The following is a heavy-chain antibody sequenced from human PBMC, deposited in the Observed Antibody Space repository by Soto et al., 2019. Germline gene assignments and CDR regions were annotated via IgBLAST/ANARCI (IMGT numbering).Heavy chain of an antibody. V-gene: IGHV1-69*02. CDR2: IIPILGIA. J-gene: IGHJ6*02. CDR1: GGTFSSYT. D-gene: IGHD3-22*01. CDR3: ASLYPGYDSSAIPSGYYYYGMDV. Sequence: GASVKVSCKASGGTFSSYTISWVRQAPGQGLEWMGRIIPILGIANYAQKFQGRVTITADKSTSTAYMELSSLRSEDTAVYYCASLYPGYDSSAIPSGYYYYGMDVWGQGTTVTVSS.